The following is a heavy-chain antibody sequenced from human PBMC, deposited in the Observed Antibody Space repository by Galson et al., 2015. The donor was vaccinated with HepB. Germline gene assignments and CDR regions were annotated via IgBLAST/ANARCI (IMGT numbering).Heavy chain of an antibody. CDR2: MNPNSGNT. J-gene: IGHJ4*02. CDR1: GYTFVSYY. CDR3: ARDRGGAIDY. V-gene: IGHV1-2*06. Sequence: GYTFVSYYIHWVRQAPGQGFEWMGRMNPNSGNTNYARKFQGRVTMTTDTSTSTAYMELRSLTSDDTAVYYCARDRGGAIDYWGQGTLVTVSS. D-gene: IGHD3-16*02.